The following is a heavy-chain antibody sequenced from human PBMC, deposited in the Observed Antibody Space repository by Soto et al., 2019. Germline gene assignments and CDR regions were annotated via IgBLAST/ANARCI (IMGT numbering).Heavy chain of an antibody. Sequence: PGGALRLSCAASGFTFSNYVMSWVLQAPGKGLEWVSSISGSGDNTYYADSVKGRFTISRDNSKNTLFLQMNILRAEDTAVFYFAKFSLVLGVGFAYWGQGSLVIVSS. D-gene: IGHD7-27*01. J-gene: IGHJ4*02. CDR1: GFTFSNYV. V-gene: IGHV3-23*01. CDR2: ISGSGDNT. CDR3: AKFSLVLGVGFAY.